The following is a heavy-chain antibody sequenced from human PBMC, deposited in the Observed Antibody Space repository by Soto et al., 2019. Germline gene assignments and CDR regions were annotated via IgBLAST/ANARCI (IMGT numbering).Heavy chain of an antibody. CDR2: INSDGSST. Sequence: GGSLRLSCAASGFTFSSYWMHWVRQAPGKGLVWVSRINSDGSSTSYADSVKGRFTISRDNAKNTLYLQMNSLRAEDTAVYYCARGSFITGKPTPGMDVWGQVTTVPVS. V-gene: IGHV3-74*01. CDR3: ARGSFITGKPTPGMDV. CDR1: GFTFSSYW. J-gene: IGHJ6*02. D-gene: IGHD1-20*01.